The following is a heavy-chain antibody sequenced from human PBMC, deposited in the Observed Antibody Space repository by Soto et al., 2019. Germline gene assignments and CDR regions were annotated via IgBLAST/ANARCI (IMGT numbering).Heavy chain of an antibody. V-gene: IGHV3-64D*06. CDR1: GFTFSTCA. J-gene: IGHJ4*02. CDR2: ISSNGGTT. CDR3: VKDLYVGIGCGYYHFDY. Sequence: DVQLVESGGGLVQPGGSLRLSCSASGFTFSTCAMHWVRQAPGKGLEYVSAISSNGGTTYYGDSVKGRFTISIDNSQNRLYLQMSSLRAEDTAVYYCVKDLYVGIGCGYYHFDYWGQGTLVTVSS. D-gene: IGHD3-22*01.